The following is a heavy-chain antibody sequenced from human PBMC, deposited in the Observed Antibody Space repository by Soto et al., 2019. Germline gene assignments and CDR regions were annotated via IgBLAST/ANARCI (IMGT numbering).Heavy chain of an antibody. V-gene: IGHV1-18*01. CDR2: IAPYNGVT. J-gene: IGHJ5*02. Sequence: VQLVQSGDEVKRPGASVKVSCKTSGYIFINYGTSWVRQAPGHGLEWMGWIAPYNGVTDYAQEFQDRITPTTDPSTRSVYMEQRSLNSDDTAVYSSARLNEPLDVATTLKWGRGCFDTWAQGTLLTVSS. CDR3: ARLNEPLDVATTLKWGRGCFDT. D-gene: IGHD2-15*01. CDR1: GYIFINYG.